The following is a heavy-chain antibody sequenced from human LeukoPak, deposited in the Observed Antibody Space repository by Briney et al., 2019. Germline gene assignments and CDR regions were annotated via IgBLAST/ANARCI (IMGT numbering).Heavy chain of an antibody. CDR1: GGSFSGYY. J-gene: IGHJ4*02. CDR2: INHSGST. D-gene: IGHD5-12*01. Sequence: SETLSLTCAVYGGSFSGYYWSWMRQPPGKGLEWIGEINHSGSTNYNQSLKSRVTISVDTFKNQFSLKLSSVADEEKAVYYCARGGREDIVATTDQHFDYWGQGTLVTVSS. CDR3: ARGGREDIVATTDQHFDY. V-gene: IGHV4-34*01.